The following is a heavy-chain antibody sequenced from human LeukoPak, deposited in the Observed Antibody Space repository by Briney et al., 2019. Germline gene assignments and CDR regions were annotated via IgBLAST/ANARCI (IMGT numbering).Heavy chain of an antibody. CDR1: GFTFSNFA. J-gene: IGHJ4*02. CDR2: IKEDGSEK. D-gene: IGHD5-24*01. CDR3: ARVGEMAGFDY. V-gene: IGHV3-7*05. Sequence: GGSLRLSCAASGFTFSNFAMTWVRQAPGKGLEWVANIKEDGSEKYYVDSVKGRFTISRDNAKNSLYLQMNSLRAEDTAVYYCARVGEMAGFDYWGQGTLVTVSS.